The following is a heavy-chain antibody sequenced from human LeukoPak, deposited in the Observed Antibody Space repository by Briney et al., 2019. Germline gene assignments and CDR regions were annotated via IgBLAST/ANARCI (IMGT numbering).Heavy chain of an antibody. Sequence: GGSLRLSCTVSGFTFSSYWMHWVRQGPGKGLAWVSRITNDGSATDYADSVKGRFTISRDNSKNTLYVQMNSLRAEDTAVYYCASAVVRAREIHWGQGTLVTVSS. J-gene: IGHJ4*02. D-gene: IGHD3-10*01. V-gene: IGHV3-74*01. CDR2: ITNDGSAT. CDR1: GFTFSSYW. CDR3: ASAVVRAREIH.